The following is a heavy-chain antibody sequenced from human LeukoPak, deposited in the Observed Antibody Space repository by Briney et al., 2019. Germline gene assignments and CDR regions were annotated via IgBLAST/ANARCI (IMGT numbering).Heavy chain of an antibody. CDR2: IYNTGEIT. CDR1: DGSISSYY. Sequence: SETLSLTCTVSDGSISSYYWRWIRQPPEKGLEWIGYIYNTGEITDYSPSLKSRVTISVDTSKNQFSLRLNSVTTADTAVYYCAGMGAIAGASANVDFWGQGTLVTVSS. D-gene: IGHD4/OR15-4a*01. CDR3: AGMGAIAGASANVDF. V-gene: IGHV4-59*01. J-gene: IGHJ4*02.